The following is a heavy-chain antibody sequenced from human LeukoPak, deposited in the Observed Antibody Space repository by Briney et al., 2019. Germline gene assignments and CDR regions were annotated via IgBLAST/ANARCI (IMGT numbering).Heavy chain of an antibody. Sequence: TSETLSLTCTVSGGSISSGDYYWSWIRQPPGKGLEWIGYIYYSGGTYYNPSLKSRVTISVDTSKNQFSLKLSSVTAADTAVYYCARVEAVQLEGGNYFDYWGQGTLVTVSS. D-gene: IGHD1-1*01. J-gene: IGHJ4*02. CDR3: ARVEAVQLEGGNYFDY. CDR2: IYYSGGT. V-gene: IGHV4-30-4*08. CDR1: GGSISSGDYY.